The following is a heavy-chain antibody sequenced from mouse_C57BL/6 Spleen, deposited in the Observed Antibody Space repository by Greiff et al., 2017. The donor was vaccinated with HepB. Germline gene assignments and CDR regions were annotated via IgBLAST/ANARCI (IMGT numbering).Heavy chain of an antibody. Sequence: QVQLQQPGAELVKPGASVKMSCKASGYTFTSYWITWVKQRPGQGLGWIGDIYPGSGSTNYNEKFKSKATLTVDTSSSTAYMQLSSLTSEDSAVYYCARYTYYGTLFAYWGQGTLVTVSA. D-gene: IGHD2-10*01. V-gene: IGHV1-55*01. CDR2: IYPGSGST. CDR3: ARYTYYGTLFAY. J-gene: IGHJ3*01. CDR1: GYTFTSYW.